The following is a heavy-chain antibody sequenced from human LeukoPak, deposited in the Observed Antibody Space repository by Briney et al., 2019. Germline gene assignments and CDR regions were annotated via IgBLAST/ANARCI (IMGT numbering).Heavy chain of an antibody. J-gene: IGHJ5*02. CDR3: ARVGLPPRFDP. CDR1: GFTFSSYE. CDR2: INRDGYST. V-gene: IGHV3-74*01. Sequence: PGGSLRLSCAASGFTFSSYEMHWVRQAPGKGLVWVSRINRDGYSTTYADSVKGRFIISRDNAKNTLYLRMNSLGLEDTAVYYCARVGLPPRFDPWGQGTLVTVSS.